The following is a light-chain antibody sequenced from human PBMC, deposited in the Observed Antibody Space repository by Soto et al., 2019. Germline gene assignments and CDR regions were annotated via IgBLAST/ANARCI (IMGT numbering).Light chain of an antibody. CDR1: QSVSNNY. CDR2: GAS. CDR3: QQYGSSGT. J-gene: IGKJ1*01. Sequence: IVLTQSPGALSLSPGERATLSCRASQSVSNNYLAWYQQKPGQAPRLLIYGASNRATGIPDRFSGGGSGTDFTLTISRLEPEDFAVYYCQQYGSSGTFGQGTKVDI. V-gene: IGKV3-20*01.